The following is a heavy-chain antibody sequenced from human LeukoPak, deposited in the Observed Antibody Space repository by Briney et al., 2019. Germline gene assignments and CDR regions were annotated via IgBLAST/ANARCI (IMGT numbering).Heavy chain of an antibody. CDR3: ASLSSGAGFDV. CDR1: GAYISNYY. D-gene: IGHD3-22*01. CDR2: LHASEST. J-gene: IGHJ3*01. V-gene: IGHV4-4*07. Sequence: PSETLSLTCTVSGAYISNYYWTWVRQTAAQGLEWIGRLHASESTIYNPSLKSRVTMSLDTSKDQMSLTLTSVTAADSAIYYCASLSSGAGFDVWGQWTVVTVSS.